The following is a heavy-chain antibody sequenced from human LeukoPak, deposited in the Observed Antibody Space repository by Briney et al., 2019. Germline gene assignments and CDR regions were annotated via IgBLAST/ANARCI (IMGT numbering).Heavy chain of an antibody. V-gene: IGHV3-48*03. D-gene: IGHD4-17*01. Sequence: SGGSLRLSCAASGFTFSSYEMNWVRQAPGKGLEGVPYISSSGSTIYYADSVKGRFTISRDNAKSSLYLQMNSLRAEDAAVYYCVSFLRGYGDYYFDYWGQGTLVTVSS. CDR1: GFTFSSYE. J-gene: IGHJ4*02. CDR3: VSFLRGYGDYYFDY. CDR2: ISSSGSTI.